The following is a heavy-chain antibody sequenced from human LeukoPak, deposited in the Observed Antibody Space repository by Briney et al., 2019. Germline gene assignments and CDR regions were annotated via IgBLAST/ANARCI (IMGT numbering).Heavy chain of an antibody. V-gene: IGHV3-48*03. D-gene: IGHD1-26*01. J-gene: IGHJ4*02. CDR1: GFTFSSYE. Sequence: GGSLRLSCAASGFTFSSYEMNWVRQAPGKGLEWVSYISSSGSTIYYADAVKGRFTISRDNAKNSVYLQMNSLRVEDTAVYYCARASSGRYFAFIDYWGQGILVTVSS. CDR3: ARASSGRYFAFIDY. CDR2: ISSSGSTI.